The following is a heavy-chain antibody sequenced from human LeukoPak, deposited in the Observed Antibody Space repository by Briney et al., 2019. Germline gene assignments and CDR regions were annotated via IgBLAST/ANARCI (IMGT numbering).Heavy chain of an antibody. CDR1: GFTFSDYY. D-gene: IGHD6-19*01. Sequence: PGGSLRLSCAASGFTFSDYYMSWIRQAPGKGLEWVSYIYSSGSTIYYADSVKGRFTISRDNTKNSLYLQMNSLRAEDTAVYYCARDLSVAGGSKAYYYGMDVWGQGTTVTVSS. CDR3: ARDLSVAGGSKAYYYGMDV. V-gene: IGHV3-11*01. J-gene: IGHJ6*02. CDR2: IYSSGSTI.